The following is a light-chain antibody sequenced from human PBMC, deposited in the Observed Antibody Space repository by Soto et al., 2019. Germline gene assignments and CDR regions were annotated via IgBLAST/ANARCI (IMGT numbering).Light chain of an antibody. Sequence: EILLTQSPVTLSLSPGQRATLSCRASQSISTYLAWYQVKPGQAPRLLIYDASSRATGVPARFSGSGSGTDFSLTISILEPEDVAVYYCQQYGSSLTFGGGTKVEI. J-gene: IGKJ4*01. CDR3: QQYGSSLT. CDR2: DAS. V-gene: IGKV3-11*01. CDR1: QSISTY.